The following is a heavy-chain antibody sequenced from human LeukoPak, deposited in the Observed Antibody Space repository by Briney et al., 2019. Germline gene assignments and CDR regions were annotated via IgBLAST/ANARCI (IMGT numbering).Heavy chain of an antibody. Sequence: GGSLRLSCAASGFSFDDYAMHWVRQAPGKGLEWVSGINWNSGSIDYVDSVKGRFTISRDNAKNSLYLQMNSLRAEDTAVYYCARWRKTVAGDYWGQGTLVTVSS. CDR2: INWNSGSI. CDR1: GFSFDDYA. CDR3: ARWRKTVAGDY. J-gene: IGHJ4*02. D-gene: IGHD6-19*01. V-gene: IGHV3-9*01.